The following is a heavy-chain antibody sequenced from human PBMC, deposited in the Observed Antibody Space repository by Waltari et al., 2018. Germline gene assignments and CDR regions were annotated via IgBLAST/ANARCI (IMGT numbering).Heavy chain of an antibody. V-gene: IGHV1-69*12. CDR3: AREPITISHGINFDY. J-gene: IGHJ4*02. D-gene: IGHD3-3*01. CDR2: IIPIFGTA. CDR1: GGTFSSYA. Sequence: QVQLVQSGAEVKKTGSSVKVSCKASGGTFSSYAISWVRQAPGQGLEWMGGIIPIFGTANYAQKCQGRVTMTAEESTSTAYMELSSRRSEDTAVYYCAREPITISHGINFDYWGQGTLVTVSS.